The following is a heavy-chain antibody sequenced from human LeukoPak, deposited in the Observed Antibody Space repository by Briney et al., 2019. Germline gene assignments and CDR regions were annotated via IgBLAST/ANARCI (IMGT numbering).Heavy chain of an antibody. V-gene: IGHV4-59*08. Sequence: PSETLSLTCTVSGGSISRYYWSWIRQPPGKGLEWIGCIFYSGSTNYTPSLKSRVTISVDTSKNQFSLKLSSVTAADTAVYYCARRAYSSGWYYFDYWGQGTLVTVSS. J-gene: IGHJ4*02. CDR2: IFYSGST. D-gene: IGHD6-19*01. CDR1: GGSISRYY. CDR3: ARRAYSSGWYYFDY.